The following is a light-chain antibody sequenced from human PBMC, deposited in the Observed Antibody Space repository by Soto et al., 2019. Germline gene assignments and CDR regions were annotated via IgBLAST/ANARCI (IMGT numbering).Light chain of an antibody. CDR2: DAS. Sequence: EIVLTQSPATLSLSPGERATLSCRASQSVSSYLAWYQQKPGQAPRLLIYDASDRATGIPARFSGSVSGIDFTLSISSLEPDDFAVYYCQQRSDWPSTFGGGTKVQIK. CDR3: QQRSDWPST. V-gene: IGKV3-11*01. J-gene: IGKJ4*01. CDR1: QSVSSY.